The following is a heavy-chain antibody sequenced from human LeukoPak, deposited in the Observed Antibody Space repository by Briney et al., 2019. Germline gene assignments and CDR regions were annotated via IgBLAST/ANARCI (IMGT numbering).Heavy chain of an antibody. D-gene: IGHD1-1*01. CDR2: ITGSGGST. Sequence: GGTLRLSCVASGFTFNRYAINWVRQAPGKGLEWVSTITGSGGSTYYADSVKGRFTISRDNSKNTLYLQMNSLRAEDTAVYYCAKGARWNDVAWFDPWGQGTLVTVSS. CDR1: GFTFNRYA. J-gene: IGHJ5*02. V-gene: IGHV3-23*01. CDR3: AKGARWNDVAWFDP.